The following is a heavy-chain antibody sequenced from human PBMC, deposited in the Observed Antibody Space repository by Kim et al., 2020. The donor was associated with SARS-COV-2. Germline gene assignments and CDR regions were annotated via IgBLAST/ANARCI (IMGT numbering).Heavy chain of an antibody. Sequence: GRFTISRDNAKNSLYLQMNSLRAEDTAVYYCARMFQGELLYPPYYYGMDVWGQGTTVTVSS. D-gene: IGHD3-10*01. CDR3: ARMFQGELLYPPYYYGMDV. V-gene: IGHV3-11*06. J-gene: IGHJ6*02.